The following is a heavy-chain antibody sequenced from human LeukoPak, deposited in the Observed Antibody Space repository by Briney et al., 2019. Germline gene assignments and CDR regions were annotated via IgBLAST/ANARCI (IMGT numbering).Heavy chain of an antibody. D-gene: IGHD6-13*01. Sequence: ASVKFSCKASGYTFTSYYMHWVRQAPGQGLEWMGIINPSGGSTSYAQKFQGRVTMTRDTSTSTVYMELSSLRSEDTAVYYCARDLGIAAGNWYFDLWGRGTLVTVSS. CDR3: ARDLGIAAGNWYFDL. J-gene: IGHJ2*01. CDR1: GYTFTSYY. V-gene: IGHV1-46*01. CDR2: INPSGGST.